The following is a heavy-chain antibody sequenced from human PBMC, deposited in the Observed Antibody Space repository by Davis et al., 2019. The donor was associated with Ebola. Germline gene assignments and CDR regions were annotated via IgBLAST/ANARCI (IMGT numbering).Heavy chain of an antibody. Sequence: GESLKISCAASGFTFSSYWMHWVRQAPGKGLEWVAVIWYDGSNKYYADSVKGRFTISRDNSKNTLYLQMNSLRAEDTAVYYCARDIYSSGWYGGGVAYWGQGTLVTVSS. CDR3: ARDIYSSGWYGGGVAY. D-gene: IGHD6-19*01. J-gene: IGHJ4*02. V-gene: IGHV3-33*08. CDR1: GFTFSSYW. CDR2: IWYDGSNK.